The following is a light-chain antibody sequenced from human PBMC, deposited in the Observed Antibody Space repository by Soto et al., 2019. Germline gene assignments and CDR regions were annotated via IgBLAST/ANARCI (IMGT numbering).Light chain of an antibody. CDR1: SGHSIYA. V-gene: IGLV4-69*01. CDR3: QTWGTGIQV. J-gene: IGLJ3*02. Sequence: QSVLTQSPSASASLGASVKLTCTLSSGHSIYAIAWHQQQPEKGPRFLMKLNSDGSHNKGDGIPDRFSGSSSGPERYLTISSLQSEDEADYYCQTWGTGIQVFGGGTKLTVL. CDR2: LNSDGSH.